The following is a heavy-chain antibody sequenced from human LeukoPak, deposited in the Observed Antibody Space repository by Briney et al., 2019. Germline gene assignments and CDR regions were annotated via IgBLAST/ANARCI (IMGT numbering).Heavy chain of an antibody. Sequence: SVKVSCKASGGTFSSYAISWVRQAPGQGLEWMGRIIPILGIANYAQKFQGRVTITADKSTSTAYMELSSLRSEDTAVYYCARDGSTTVVTTTPFDPWGQGTLVTVSS. D-gene: IGHD4-23*01. V-gene: IGHV1-69*04. J-gene: IGHJ5*02. CDR2: IIPILGIA. CDR1: GGTFSSYA. CDR3: ARDGSTTVVTTTPFDP.